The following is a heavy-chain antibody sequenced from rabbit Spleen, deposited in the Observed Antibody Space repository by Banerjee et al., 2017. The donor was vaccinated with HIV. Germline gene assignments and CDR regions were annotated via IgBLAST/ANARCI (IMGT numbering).Heavy chain of an antibody. CDR1: GFSFSSNYF. V-gene: IGHV1S40*01. CDR2: IYTGSGNI. D-gene: IGHD4-2*01. J-gene: IGHJ4*01. Sequence: QSLEESGGDLVKPGASLTLTCTASGFSFSSNYFMCWVRQAPGKGLEWIGCIYTGSGNIDYAGRAKGRFTISKTSSATVTLQMTSLTAADTATYFCARNRHYYDGCDLWGPGTLVTVS. CDR3: ARNRHYYDGCDL.